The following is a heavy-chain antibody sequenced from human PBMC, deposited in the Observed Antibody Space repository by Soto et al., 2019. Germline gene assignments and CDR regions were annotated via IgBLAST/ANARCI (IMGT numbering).Heavy chain of an antibody. V-gene: IGHV4-30-4*01. J-gene: IGHJ5*02. Sequence: SETLSLTCTVSGGYIRSGDYYWSWVRQPPGKGLEWIGYIYYSGSTYYNPSLKSRVTISVDTSKNRFSLKLSSVTAADTAVYYCARRLIAAAVTAWFDPWGQGTLVTVSS. CDR2: IYYSGST. D-gene: IGHD6-13*01. CDR3: ARRLIAAAVTAWFDP. CDR1: GGYIRSGDYY.